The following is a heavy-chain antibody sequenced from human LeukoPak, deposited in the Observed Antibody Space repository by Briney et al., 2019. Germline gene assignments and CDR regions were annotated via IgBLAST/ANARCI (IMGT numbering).Heavy chain of an antibody. J-gene: IGHJ4*02. V-gene: IGHV4-34*01. CDR1: GGGSFTDYS. Sequence: SETLSLTCAVSGGGSFTDYSWNWIRQSPGKGLEWVGEVTHAAILNYNPSLKGRIAISVDTSKNQVSLKLDSMTAADTAMYYCARGRGEATGLDHWGQGTLVTVSS. D-gene: IGHD6-13*01. CDR3: ARGRGEATGLDH. CDR2: VTHAAIL.